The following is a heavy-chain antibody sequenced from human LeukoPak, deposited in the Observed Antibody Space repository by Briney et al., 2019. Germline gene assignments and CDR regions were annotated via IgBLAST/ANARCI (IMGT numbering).Heavy chain of an antibody. CDR1: GYTFTSYD. V-gene: IGHV1-8*03. CDR3: ARGRRDKRYNDYYFDY. D-gene: IGHD1-1*01. CDR2: MNPNSGNT. Sequence: ASVKVSCKASGYTFTSYDINWVRQATGQGLEWMGWMNPNSGNTGYAQKFQGRVTITRNTSISTAYMELSSLRSEDTAVYYCARGRRDKRYNDYYFDYWGQGTLVTVSS. J-gene: IGHJ4*02.